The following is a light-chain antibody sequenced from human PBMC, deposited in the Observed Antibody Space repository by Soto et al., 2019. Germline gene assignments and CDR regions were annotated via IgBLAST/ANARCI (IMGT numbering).Light chain of an antibody. CDR1: QSVRNSQ. J-gene: IGKJ1*01. CDR3: QQYGNSVWT. Sequence: EIVLTQSPGTLSLSPGERASLSCRASQSVRNSQLVWFQQKTGQAPRLLIYGASSRASGIPDRFSGSGSGTDFTLTISRLETEDFAVYYCQQYGNSVWTFGQGTKVQIK. V-gene: IGKV3-20*01. CDR2: GAS.